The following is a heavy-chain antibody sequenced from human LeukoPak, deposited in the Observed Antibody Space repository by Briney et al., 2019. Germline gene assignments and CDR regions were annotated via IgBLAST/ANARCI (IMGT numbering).Heavy chain of an antibody. D-gene: IGHD3-9*01. J-gene: IGHJ6*03. CDR3: ARGRYYDILTDDYISYYMDV. CDR2: ISSSGSSI. CDR1: GFTFRSYE. V-gene: IGHV3-48*03. Sequence: GGSLRLSCSVSGFTFRSYEMNWVRQAPGTGLEWVSYISSSGSSIGYVDSVKGRFTISRDNAKNSLYLQMNSLRAEDTAVYYCARGRYYDILTDDYISYYMDVWGQGTTVTISS.